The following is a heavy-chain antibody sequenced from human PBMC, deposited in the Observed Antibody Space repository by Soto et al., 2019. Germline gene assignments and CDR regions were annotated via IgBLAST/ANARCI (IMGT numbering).Heavy chain of an antibody. CDR2: IRSKANSYAT. V-gene: IGHV3-73*01. J-gene: IGHJ4*02. Sequence: GGSLRLSCAASGFTFSGSAMHWVRQASGKGLEWVGRIRSKANSYATAYAASVKGRFTISRDDSKNTAYLQMNSLKTEDTAVYYCTSSQRYYYDSSGYYPLDYWGQGTLVTVSS. CDR1: GFTFSGSA. CDR3: TSSQRYYYDSSGYYPLDY. D-gene: IGHD3-22*01.